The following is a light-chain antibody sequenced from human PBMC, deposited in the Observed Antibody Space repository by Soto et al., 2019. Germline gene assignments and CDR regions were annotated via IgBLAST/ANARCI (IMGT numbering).Light chain of an antibody. J-gene: IGKJ1*01. CDR1: QTISSW. V-gene: IGKV1-5*03. CDR2: KAS. Sequence: DIQMTQSPSTLSGSVGDRVTITCRASQTISSWLAWYQQKPGKAPKLLIYKASTLKSGVPSRFSGSGSGTEFTLTIRSLKPDDFATDYCQQYNTFSTFGQGTKVDIK. CDR3: QQYNTFST.